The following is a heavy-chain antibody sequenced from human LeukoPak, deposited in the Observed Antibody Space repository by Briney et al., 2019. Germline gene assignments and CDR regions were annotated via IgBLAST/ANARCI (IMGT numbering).Heavy chain of an antibody. V-gene: IGHV3-30-3*01. CDR1: GFTFSSYA. J-gene: IGHJ4*02. D-gene: IGHD1-26*01. Sequence: GGSLRLSCAASGFTFSSYAMHWVRQAPGKGLEWVAVISYDGSNKYYADSVKGRFTISRDNSKNTLYLQMNSLRAEDTAVYYCAPVGRGRNDYWGQGTLVTVSS. CDR3: APVGRGRNDY. CDR2: ISYDGSNK.